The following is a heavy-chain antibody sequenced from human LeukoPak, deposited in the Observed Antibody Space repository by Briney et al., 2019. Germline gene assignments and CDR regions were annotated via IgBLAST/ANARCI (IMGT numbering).Heavy chain of an antibody. V-gene: IGHV1-2*02. CDR1: GFTFSTYG. Sequence: GGSLRLSCVASGFTFSTYGMHWVRQAPGQGLEWMGWINPNSGGTNYAQKFQGRVTMTRDTSISTAYMELSRLRSDDTAVYYCARDGDAGAFDIWGQGTMVTVSS. J-gene: IGHJ3*02. D-gene: IGHD7-27*01. CDR3: ARDGDAGAFDI. CDR2: INPNSGGT.